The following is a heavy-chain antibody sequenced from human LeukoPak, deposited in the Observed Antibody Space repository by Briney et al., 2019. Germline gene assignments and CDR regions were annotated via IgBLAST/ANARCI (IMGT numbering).Heavy chain of an antibody. CDR3: ARDGYEAAEDY. CDR1: GFTFSSYW. CDR2: VKQDGSEK. J-gene: IGHJ4*02. Sequence: GGSLRLSCAASGFTFSSYWMSWVRQAPGKGLEWVANVKQDGSEKYYVDSVKGRFTISRDNAKNSLYLQMNSLRAEDTAVYYCARDGYEAAEDYWGQGTLVTVSS. V-gene: IGHV3-7*01. D-gene: IGHD5-18*01.